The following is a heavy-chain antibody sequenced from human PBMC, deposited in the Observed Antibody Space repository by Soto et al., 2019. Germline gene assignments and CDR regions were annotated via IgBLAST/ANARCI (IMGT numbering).Heavy chain of an antibody. D-gene: IGHD3-3*01. CDR3: ARAGYEARSGYNP. V-gene: IGHV1-3*01. J-gene: IGHJ5*02. CDR1: GYTLTSYA. CDR2: INAGNGNT. Sequence: QVQLVQSGAEVKKPGDSVKVSCKASGYTLTSYALHWVRQTPGQRLEWMGWINAGNGNTKYSQKFPGRVTITRDTSSSTAYMSVSSLGAEATAVYSCARAGYEARSGYNPWCQGTLVTVAS.